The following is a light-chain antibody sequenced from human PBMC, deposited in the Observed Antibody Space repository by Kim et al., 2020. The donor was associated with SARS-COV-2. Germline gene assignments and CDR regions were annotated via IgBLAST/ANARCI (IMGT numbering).Light chain of an antibody. CDR1: QGISSY. J-gene: IGKJ2*01. V-gene: IGKV1-8*01. CDR2: AAS. CDR3: QQYYNYPYT. Sequence: SASIGDRVTITCRASQGISSYLAWYQQKPGKAPKLLIHAASTLQSGVPSRFSGSGSGTDFTLTISCLQSEDFAAYYCQQYYNYPYTFGQGTKLEIK.